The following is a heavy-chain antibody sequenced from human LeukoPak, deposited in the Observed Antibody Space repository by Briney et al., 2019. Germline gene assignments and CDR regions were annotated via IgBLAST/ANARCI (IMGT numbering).Heavy chain of an antibody. D-gene: IGHD3-10*01. CDR1: GFTFSSYS. J-gene: IGHJ4*02. Sequence: GGSLRLSCAASGFTFSSYSMNWVPQAPGKGLEWVSSISSSSSYIYYADSVKGRFTISRDNAKNSLYLQMNSLRAEDTAVYYCARYGPYGSGSYVDYWGQGTLVTVSS. V-gene: IGHV3-21*01. CDR2: ISSSSSYI. CDR3: ARYGPYGSGSYVDY.